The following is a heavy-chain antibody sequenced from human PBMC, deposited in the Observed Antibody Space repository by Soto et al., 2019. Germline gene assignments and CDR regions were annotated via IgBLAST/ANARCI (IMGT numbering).Heavy chain of an antibody. Sequence: QITLKESGPSLVKPTQNLTLICTFPGVSLSTAGVGVVWVRQPQLKALAWVALIYWDDDKHYNPSLRSLLTVTKDTTLSQVVLALTMLYHLDTWRCFCAHVGGLEQWFYRLDHCGQGALVPVSS. J-gene: IGHJ4*02. CDR2: IYWDDDK. D-gene: IGHD6-19*01. CDR1: GVSLSTAGVG. V-gene: IGHV2-5*02. CDR3: AHVGGLEQWFYRLDH.